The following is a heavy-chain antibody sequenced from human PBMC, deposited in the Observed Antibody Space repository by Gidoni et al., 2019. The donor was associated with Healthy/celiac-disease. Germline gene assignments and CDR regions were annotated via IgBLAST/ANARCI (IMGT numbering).Heavy chain of an antibody. V-gene: IGHV3-23*01. CDR2: ISGSGGST. CDR1: GFTFSSYA. Sequence: EVQLLESGGGLVQPGGSLRLSCAASGFTFSSYAMSWVRQAPGKGLEGVSAISGSGGSTYYADSVKGRFTISRDNSKNTLYLQMNSLRAEDTAVYYCAVPYSSSWYPRTLEYWGQGTLVTVSS. CDR3: AVPYSSSWYPRTLEY. J-gene: IGHJ4*02. D-gene: IGHD6-13*01.